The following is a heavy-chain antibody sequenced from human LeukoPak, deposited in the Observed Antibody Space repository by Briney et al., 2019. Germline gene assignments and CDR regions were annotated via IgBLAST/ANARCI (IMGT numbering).Heavy chain of an antibody. CDR3: AKEYYYDSRAFDY. CDR1: GFTFDDYA. J-gene: IGHJ4*02. V-gene: IGHV3-9*01. D-gene: IGHD3-22*01. Sequence: GGSLRLSCAASGFTFDDYAMHWVRQAPGKGLEWVSGISWNSGSIGYADSVKGRFTISRDNAKNSLYLQMNSLRAEDTDLYYCAKEYYYDSRAFDYWGQGTLVTVSS. CDR2: ISWNSGSI.